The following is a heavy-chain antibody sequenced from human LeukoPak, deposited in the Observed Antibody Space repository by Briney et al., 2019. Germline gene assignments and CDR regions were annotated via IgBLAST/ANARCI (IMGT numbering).Heavy chain of an antibody. D-gene: IGHD5-24*01. CDR1: GYTFTGYY. CDR2: INPNSGGT. Sequence: ASVKVSCKASGYTFTGYYMHWVRQAPGQGREWMGWINPNSGGTNYAQKFQGRVTMTRDTSISTAYMEPSRLRSDATAVCYCARVEMATIALHYFDYWGQGTLVTVSS. J-gene: IGHJ4*02. CDR3: ARVEMATIALHYFDY. V-gene: IGHV1-2*02.